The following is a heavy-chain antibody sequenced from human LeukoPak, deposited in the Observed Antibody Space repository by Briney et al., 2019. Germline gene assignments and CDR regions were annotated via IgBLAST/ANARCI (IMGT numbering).Heavy chain of an antibody. Sequence: GGSLRLSCAASGFTFSSYSTNWARQAPGKGLEWVSSISSSSSYIYYADSVKGRFTISRDNAKNSLYLQMNSLRAEDTAVYYCASELGYCSSTSCPWRAFDIWGQGTMVTVSS. V-gene: IGHV3-21*01. CDR3: ASELGYCSSTSCPWRAFDI. CDR1: GFTFSSYS. D-gene: IGHD2-2*01. J-gene: IGHJ3*02. CDR2: ISSSSSYI.